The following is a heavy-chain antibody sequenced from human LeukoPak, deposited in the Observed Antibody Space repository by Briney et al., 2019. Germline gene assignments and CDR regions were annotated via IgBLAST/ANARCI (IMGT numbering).Heavy chain of an antibody. CDR1: GYTFTSYG. J-gene: IGHJ6*02. V-gene: IGHV1-18*01. CDR2: ISAYNGNT. CDR3: ARGRDKYQLLYWGNTELDV. Sequence: ASVKVSCKASGYTFTSYGISWARQAPGQGLEWMGWISAYNGNTNYAQKLHGRVTMTTDTSTSTAYMELRSLRSDDTAVYYCARGRDKYQLLYWGNTELDVWGQGTTVTVSS. D-gene: IGHD2-2*02.